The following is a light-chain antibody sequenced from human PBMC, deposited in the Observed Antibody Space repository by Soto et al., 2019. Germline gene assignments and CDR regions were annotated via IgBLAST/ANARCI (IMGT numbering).Light chain of an antibody. V-gene: IGKV3-15*01. CDR2: GSS. J-gene: IGKJ4*01. CDR3: QQYNNWPPVT. Sequence: EIVMMQSPPTLSVSPGEGATLSCRASQSVNTNLAWFQQKPGQAPRLLIYGSSNRATGIPARFSGSGSGTEFTLTISSLQSEDFAVYYCQQYNNWPPVTFGGGTKVEIK. CDR1: QSVNTN.